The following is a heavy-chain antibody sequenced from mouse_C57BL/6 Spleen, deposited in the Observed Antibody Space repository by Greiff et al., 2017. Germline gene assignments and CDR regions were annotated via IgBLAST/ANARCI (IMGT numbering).Heavy chain of an antibody. CDR3: TGTYYSNYYAMDY. J-gene: IGHJ4*01. Sequence: EVKLVESGGGLVQPGGSMKLSCVASGFTFSNYWMNWVRQSPEKGLEWVAQIRLKSDNYATHYAESVKGRFTISRDDSNSSVYLQMNNLRAEDTGIYYCTGTYYSNYYAMDYWGQGTSVTVSS. CDR2: IRLKSDNYAT. V-gene: IGHV6-3*01. D-gene: IGHD2-5*01. CDR1: GFTFSNYW.